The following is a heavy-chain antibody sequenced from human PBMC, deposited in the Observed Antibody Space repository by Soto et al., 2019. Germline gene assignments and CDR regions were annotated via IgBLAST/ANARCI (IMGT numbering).Heavy chain of an antibody. D-gene: IGHD3-22*01. Sequence: GGSLRLSCAASGFTFSSYAVHGVRQSPGKGLEWVAVISHDGSNKYYADSVKGRFTISRDNSKNTLYLQMNSLRAEDTAVYYCARDRGPYYYDSSGYLYYFDYWGQGTLVTVYS. CDR1: GFTFSSYA. J-gene: IGHJ4*02. CDR3: ARDRGPYYYDSSGYLYYFDY. V-gene: IGHV3-30-3*01. CDR2: ISHDGSNK.